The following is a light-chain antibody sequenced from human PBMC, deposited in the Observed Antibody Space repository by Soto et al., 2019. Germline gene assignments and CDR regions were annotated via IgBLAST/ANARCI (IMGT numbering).Light chain of an antibody. J-gene: IGKJ1*01. CDR3: QHSYSSPPWT. CDR1: QSISTY. Sequence: DIQMTQSPSSLSASVGDRVTISCRASQSISTYLNWYQQKPGTAPRLLTYRASTVKTGVPPRFSGSGSGRDFTLTISSLRPDDIATYFCQHSYSSPPWTFGPGTKVDIK. V-gene: IGKV1-39*01. CDR2: RAS.